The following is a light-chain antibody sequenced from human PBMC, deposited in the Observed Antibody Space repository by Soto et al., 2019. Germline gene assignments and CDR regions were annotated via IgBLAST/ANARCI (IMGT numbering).Light chain of an antibody. V-gene: IGKV3-15*01. CDR1: QSVSSN. J-gene: IGKJ5*01. CDR2: GAS. Sequence: EIVMRQSPDTLSVAPGERATLSCRASQSVSSNLAWYQQKPGQAPRLLIYGASTRATGIPARFSGSGSGTEFTLTISSLQSEDFAVYYCQQYNNWPITFGQGTRLEI. CDR3: QQYNNWPIT.